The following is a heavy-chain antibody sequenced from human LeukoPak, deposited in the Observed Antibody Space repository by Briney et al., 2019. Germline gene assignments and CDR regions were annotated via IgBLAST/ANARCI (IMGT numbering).Heavy chain of an antibody. CDR3: APWLRWDAFDI. Sequence: GGSLRLSCAASGFTFSSYWMSWVRQAPGKGREWVANIKQDGSEKYYVDSVKGRFTISRDNAKTSLYLQMNRLRAEDTAVYYCAPWLRWDAFDIWGQGTMVTGSS. D-gene: IGHD5-12*01. CDR1: GFTFSSYW. J-gene: IGHJ3*02. V-gene: IGHV3-7*03. CDR2: IKQDGSEK.